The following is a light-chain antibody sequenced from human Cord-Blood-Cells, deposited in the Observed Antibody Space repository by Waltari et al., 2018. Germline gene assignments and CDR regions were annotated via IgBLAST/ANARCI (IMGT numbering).Light chain of an antibody. Sequence: AIQLTQSPSSLSASVGDRVTITCRASQGISSALAWYQQKQGKAPKLLIYDASSLESGVPSRFSGSGSGTYFTLTISSLQPEDFATYYCQQFNSYPYTFGQGTKLEIK. CDR2: DAS. V-gene: IGKV1-13*02. CDR3: QQFNSYPYT. CDR1: QGISSA. J-gene: IGKJ2*01.